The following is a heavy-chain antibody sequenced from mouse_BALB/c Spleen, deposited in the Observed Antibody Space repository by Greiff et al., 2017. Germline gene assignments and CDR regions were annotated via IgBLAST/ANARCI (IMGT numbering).Heavy chain of an antibody. J-gene: IGHJ4*01. V-gene: IGHV1-9*01. CDR1: GYTFSSYW. Sequence: VQLQQSGAELMKPGASVKISCKATGYTFSSYWIEWVKQRPGHGLEWIGEILPGSGSTNYNEKFKGKATFTADTSSNTAYMQLSSLTSEDSAVYYCARVGTTGYAMDYWGQGTSVTVSS. CDR3: ARVGTTGYAMDY. CDR2: ILPGSGST. D-gene: IGHD4-1*01.